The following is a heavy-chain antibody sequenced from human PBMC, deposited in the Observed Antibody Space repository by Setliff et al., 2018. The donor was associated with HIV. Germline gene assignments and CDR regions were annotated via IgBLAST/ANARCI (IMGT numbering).Heavy chain of an antibody. D-gene: IGHD7-27*01. J-gene: IGHJ3*02. CDR2: IKSRVDGETT. Sequence: GESLSLSCAGSGINVNNAWLSWVRPAPGKVLELVGSIKSRVDGETTAYASPLKGRFTISRDDSKNTLYLQMDSLSTEDTAVYYCILLGMHGAFDIWGQGTMVTVSS. CDR1: GINVNNAW. CDR3: ILLGMHGAFDI. V-gene: IGHV3-15*01.